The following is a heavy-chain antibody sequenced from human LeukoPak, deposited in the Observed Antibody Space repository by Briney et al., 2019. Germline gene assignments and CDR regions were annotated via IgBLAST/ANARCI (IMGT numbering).Heavy chain of an antibody. J-gene: IGHJ4*02. CDR3: AREWRGSGDY. V-gene: IGHV3-21*01. CDR1: GFTFSTYS. CDR2: ISSSSIYI. D-gene: IGHD3-10*01. Sequence: GSLRLSCAASGFTFSTYSMNWVRQAPGKGLEWVSSISSSSIYIYYADSVKGRFTVSRDNAKNSLFLQMNSLRAEDTAIYYCAREWRGSGDYWGQGTLVTVSS.